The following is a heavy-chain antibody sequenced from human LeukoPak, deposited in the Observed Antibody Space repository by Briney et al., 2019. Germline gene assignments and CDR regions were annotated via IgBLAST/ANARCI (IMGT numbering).Heavy chain of an antibody. V-gene: IGHV4-59*01. D-gene: IGHD3-3*01. J-gene: IGHJ4*02. CDR3: ARATIFGYYFDY. Sequence: PSETLSLTRTVSGGSISSYYWSWIRQPPGKGLEWIGYIYYSGSTNYNPSLKSRVTISVDTSKNQFSLKLSSVTAADTAVYYCARATIFGYYFDYWGQGTLVTVSS. CDR2: IYYSGST. CDR1: GGSISSYY.